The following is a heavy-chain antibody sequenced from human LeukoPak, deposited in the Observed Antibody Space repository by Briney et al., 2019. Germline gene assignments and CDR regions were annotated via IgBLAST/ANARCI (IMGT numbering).Heavy chain of an antibody. J-gene: IGHJ4*02. D-gene: IGHD3-3*01. Sequence: PWGSLRLSCAASGFTFSTYWMHWVRQAPGKGLVWVSRINSDGSSTSYADSVKGRFTISRDNAKNTLYLQMNSLRAEDTAVYYCAKDLLRITIFGVVIIPPFDYWGQGTLVTVSS. CDR3: AKDLLRITIFGVVIIPPFDY. V-gene: IGHV3-74*01. CDR1: GFTFSTYW. CDR2: INSDGSST.